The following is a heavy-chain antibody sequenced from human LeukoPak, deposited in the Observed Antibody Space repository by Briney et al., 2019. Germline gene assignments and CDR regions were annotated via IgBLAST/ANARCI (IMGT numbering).Heavy chain of an antibody. CDR3: AKPSMTMVRGVISYLDY. CDR2: ISGSGGST. Sequence: GGSLRLSCAASGFTFSSYAMSWVRQAPGKGLEWVSAISGSGGSTYYADSVKGRFTISRDNSKNTLYLQMNSLRAEDTAVYYCAKPSMTMVRGVISYLDYWGQGTLVTVSS. CDR1: GFTFSSYA. V-gene: IGHV3-23*01. D-gene: IGHD3-10*01. J-gene: IGHJ4*02.